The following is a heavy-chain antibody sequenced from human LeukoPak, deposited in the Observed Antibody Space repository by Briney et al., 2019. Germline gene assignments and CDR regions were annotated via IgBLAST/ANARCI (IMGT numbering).Heavy chain of an antibody. CDR1: GFTFSSYE. CDR3: ARVAEVAAAGTILHPFDY. D-gene: IGHD6-13*01. V-gene: IGHV3-48*03. Sequence: PGGSLRLSCAASGFTFSSYEMNWVRQAPGKGLEWVSYISSSGSTIYYADSVKGRFTISRDNAKNSLCLQMNSLRAEDTAVYYCARVAEVAAAGTILHPFDYWGQGTLVTVSS. J-gene: IGHJ4*02. CDR2: ISSSGSTI.